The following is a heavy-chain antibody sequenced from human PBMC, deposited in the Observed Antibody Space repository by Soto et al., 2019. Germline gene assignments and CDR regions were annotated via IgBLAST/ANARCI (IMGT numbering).Heavy chain of an antibody. CDR2: IKEDGSEK. CDR1: GFTFSNYW. J-gene: IGHJ4*02. CDR3: SRDVVVGAKALNY. D-gene: IGHD2-15*01. V-gene: IGHV3-7*01. Sequence: GGSLRLSCAASGFTFSNYWMTWVRQAPGKGPEWVANIKEDGSEKHYVDSVKGRFTISRDNAKNSLYLQMNSLRVEDTAVYFCSRDVVVGAKALNYWGQGALVTVSS.